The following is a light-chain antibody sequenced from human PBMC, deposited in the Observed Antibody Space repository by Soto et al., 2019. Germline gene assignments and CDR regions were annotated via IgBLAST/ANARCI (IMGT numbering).Light chain of an antibody. CDR3: CSYAGTYTFGV. Sequence: QAVVTQPRSVSGSPGQSVTISCTGTSSDVGGYNYVSWYQHHPGKAPKLMIYDVSKRPSGVPDRFSGSKSGNTASLTISGLQAEDEADYYCCSYAGTYTFGVFGGGTKVT. J-gene: IGLJ3*02. CDR1: SSDVGGYNY. CDR2: DVS. V-gene: IGLV2-11*01.